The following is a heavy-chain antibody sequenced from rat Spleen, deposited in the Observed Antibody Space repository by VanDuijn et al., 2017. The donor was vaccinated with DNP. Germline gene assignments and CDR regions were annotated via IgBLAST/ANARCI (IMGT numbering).Heavy chain of an antibody. D-gene: IGHD1-2*01. J-gene: IGHJ2*01. CDR2: ISPRGGST. CDR1: RFTFSDYN. Sequence: EVQLVETGGGLVQPGKSLKLSCAASRFTFSDYNMAWVRQAPKKGLEWVASISPRGGSTYYRDSVKGRFTISRDNAKSTLYLQMDSLRSEDTATYYCARHLYSGRSYYFDYWGQGVMVTVSS. V-gene: IGHV5S23*01. CDR3: ARHLYSGRSYYFDY.